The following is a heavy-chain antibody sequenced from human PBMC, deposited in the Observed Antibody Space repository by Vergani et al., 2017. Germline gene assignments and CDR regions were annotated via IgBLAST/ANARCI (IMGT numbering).Heavy chain of an antibody. CDR2: IIPIFGTA. CDR1: GGTFSSYA. V-gene: IGHV1-69*12. CDR3: ARDSGIVVAPYYYYYGMDV. J-gene: IGHJ6*02. D-gene: IGHD3-22*01. Sequence: QVQLVQSWAEVKKPGSSVKVSCKASGGTFSSYAISWVRQAPGQGLEWMGGIIPIFGTANYAQKFQGRVTITADESTSTAYMELSSLRSEDTAVYYCARDSGIVVAPYYYYYGMDVWGQGTTVTVSS.